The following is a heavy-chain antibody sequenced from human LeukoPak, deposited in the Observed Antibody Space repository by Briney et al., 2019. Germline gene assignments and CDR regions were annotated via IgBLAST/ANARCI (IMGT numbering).Heavy chain of an antibody. CDR1: GFTFSSYA. J-gene: IGHJ4*02. CDR2: ISCDGSNK. Sequence: PGGSLRLSCAASGFTFSSYAMHWVRQAPGKGLEWVAVISCDGSNKYYADSVKGRFTISRDNSKNTLYLQMNSLRAEDTAVYYCARRGYYYDSSGYPVVDYWGQGTLVTVSS. CDR3: ARRGYYYDSSGYPVVDY. V-gene: IGHV3-30-3*01. D-gene: IGHD3-22*01.